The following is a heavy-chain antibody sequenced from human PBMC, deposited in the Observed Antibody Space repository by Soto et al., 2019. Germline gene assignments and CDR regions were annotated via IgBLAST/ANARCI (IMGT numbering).Heavy chain of an antibody. J-gene: IGHJ4*02. CDR3: ARHKIGGSGSGEPFRY. D-gene: IGHD3-10*01. CDR1: GGSIGSGSGDYY. CDR2: ISYGGNM. V-gene: IGHV4-39*01. Sequence: QLHLQESGPGLVKPSETLSLTCTVSGGSIGSGSGDYYWAWIRQTPGKGLEWIASISYGGNMNCDPSLKSRPTISVDTSKNQFSLRLSSVTAADTALYFCARHKIGGSGSGEPFRYWGQGTLVAVSS.